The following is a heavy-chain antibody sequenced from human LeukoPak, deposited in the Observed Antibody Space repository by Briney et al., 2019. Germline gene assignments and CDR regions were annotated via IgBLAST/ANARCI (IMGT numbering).Heavy chain of an antibody. Sequence: GASVKVSCKASGGTFSSYAISWVRQAPGQGLEWMGGIIPIFGTANYAQKFQGRVTITADESTSTAYMELSRLRSDDAAVYYCARRFYYAMDVWGQGTTVTVS. D-gene: IGHD3-16*01. CDR1: GGTFSSYA. CDR3: ARRFYYAMDV. CDR2: IIPIFGTA. V-gene: IGHV1-69*13. J-gene: IGHJ6*02.